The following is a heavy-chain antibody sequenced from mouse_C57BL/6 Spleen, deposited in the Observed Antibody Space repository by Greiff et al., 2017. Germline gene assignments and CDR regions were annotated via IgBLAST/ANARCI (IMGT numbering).Heavy chain of an antibody. D-gene: IGHD4-1*01. V-gene: IGHV1-52*01. CDR2: IDPSDSET. Sequence: QVQLQQPGAELVRPGSSVKLSCKASGYTFTSYWMHWVKQRPIQGLEWIGNIDPSDSETHYNQKFKDKATLTVDKSSSTAYMQLSRLTSVDSAVYFGAKRKLGPFAYWGQGTLVTVSA. CDR3: AKRKLGPFAY. CDR1: GYTFTSYW. J-gene: IGHJ3*01.